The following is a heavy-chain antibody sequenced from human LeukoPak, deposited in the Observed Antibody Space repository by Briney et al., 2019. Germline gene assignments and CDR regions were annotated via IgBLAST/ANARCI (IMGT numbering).Heavy chain of an antibody. J-gene: IGHJ3*02. CDR2: ISYDGSNK. CDR1: GFTFSSYA. Sequence: GGSLRLSCAASGFTFSSYAMHWVRQAPGKGLEWVAVISYDGSNKYYADSVKGRFTISRDNSKNTLYLQMNSLRAEDTAVYYCARESAGYCSGGSCDDAFDIWGQGTMVTVSS. D-gene: IGHD2-15*01. V-gene: IGHV3-30-3*01. CDR3: ARESAGYCSGGSCDDAFDI.